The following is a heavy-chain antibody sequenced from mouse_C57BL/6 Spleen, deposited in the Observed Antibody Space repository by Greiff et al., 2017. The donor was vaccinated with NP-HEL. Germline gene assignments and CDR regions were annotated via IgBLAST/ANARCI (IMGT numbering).Heavy chain of an antibody. J-gene: IGHJ3*01. Sequence: QVQLKQPGAELVKPGASVKLSCKASGYTFTSYWMQWVKQRPGQGLEWIGEIDPSDSYTNYNQKFKGKATLTVDTSSSTAYMQLSSLTSEDSAVYYCARGDYYGSSPWFAYWGQGTLVTVSA. CDR2: IDPSDSYT. V-gene: IGHV1-50*01. CDR1: GYTFTSYW. CDR3: ARGDYYGSSPWFAY. D-gene: IGHD1-1*01.